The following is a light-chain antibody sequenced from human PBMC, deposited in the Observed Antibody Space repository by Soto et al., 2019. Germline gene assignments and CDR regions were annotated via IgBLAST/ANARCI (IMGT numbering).Light chain of an antibody. Sequence: QSALTQPASVSGSPGQSITISCTGTSSDVGGYNYVSWYQQHPGKAPKLMIYDVSNRPSGVSNRFSGSKSGNTASLTISGLQAEDAADYYCSSYTSSSTSRVFGGGTKLTVL. CDR2: DVS. CDR3: SSYTSSSTSRV. J-gene: IGLJ3*02. CDR1: SSDVGGYNY. V-gene: IGLV2-14*01.